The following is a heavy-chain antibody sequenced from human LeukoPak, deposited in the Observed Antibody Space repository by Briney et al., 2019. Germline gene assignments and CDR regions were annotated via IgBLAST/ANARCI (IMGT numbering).Heavy chain of an antibody. CDR3: AREWHPVGRLDV. V-gene: IGHV1-69*05. Sequence: ASVKVSCKASGYTFTSYGISWVRQAPGQGLEWMGGIIPIFGTANYAQKFQGRVTITTDESTSTAYMELSSLRSEDTAVYYCAREWHPVGRLDVWGKGTTVTVSS. CDR1: GYTFTSYG. D-gene: IGHD4-23*01. CDR2: IIPIFGTA. J-gene: IGHJ6*04.